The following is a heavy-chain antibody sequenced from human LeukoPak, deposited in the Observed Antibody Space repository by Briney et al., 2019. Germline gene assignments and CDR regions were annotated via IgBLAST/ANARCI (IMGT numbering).Heavy chain of an antibody. CDR1: XXTFXSYA. V-gene: IGHV1-3*01. D-gene: IGHD3-22*01. J-gene: IGHJ4*02. CDR3: AGSYYDSSGYPLDY. Sequence: SVXXSXKASXXTFXSYAMHWVRQAPGQRLEWMGWINAGNGNTKYSQKFQGRVTITRDTSASTAYMELSSLRSEDTAVYYCAGSYYDSSGYPLDYWGQGTLVTVSS. CDR2: INAGNGNT.